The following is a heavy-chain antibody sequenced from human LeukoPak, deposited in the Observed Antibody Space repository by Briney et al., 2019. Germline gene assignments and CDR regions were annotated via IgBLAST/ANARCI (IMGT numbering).Heavy chain of an antibody. CDR2: INPNSGGT. D-gene: IGHD3-22*01. CDR3: ARAVGYCDSSEFDY. Sequence: ASVKVSCKASGGTFSSYAISWVRQAPGQGPEWMGRINPNSGGTDYAQKFQGRVTMTRDTSISTAYMELSRLRSDDTAVYYCARAVGYCDSSEFDYWGQGTLVTVSS. CDR1: GGTFSSYA. J-gene: IGHJ4*02. V-gene: IGHV1-2*06.